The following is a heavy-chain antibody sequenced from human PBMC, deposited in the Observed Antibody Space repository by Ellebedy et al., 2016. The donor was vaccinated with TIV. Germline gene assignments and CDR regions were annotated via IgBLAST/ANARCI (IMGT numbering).Heavy chain of an antibody. D-gene: IGHD3-16*01. Sequence: PGGSLRLSCSASGFTFSSYAMHWVRQAPGKGLEYISAIVSNGDSTYYANSVKGRFTISRDNSKNTLYLQMSSLRSEDTAVYYCVKAWGDWGQGTLVTVSS. V-gene: IGHV3-64D*06. CDR2: IVSNGDST. CDR3: VKAWGD. CDR1: GFTFSSYA. J-gene: IGHJ4*02.